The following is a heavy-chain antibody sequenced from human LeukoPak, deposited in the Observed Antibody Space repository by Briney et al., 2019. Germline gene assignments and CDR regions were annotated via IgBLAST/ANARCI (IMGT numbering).Heavy chain of an antibody. D-gene: IGHD1-26*01. J-gene: IGHJ4*02. CDR3: ARESAIVRVPFDN. CDR2: INSDGSSS. CDR1: GFAFSRYW. Sequence: GGSLRLSCAASGFAFSRYWMHWVRQTPGKGLVWVSRINSDGSSSTHADSVNGRFTISRDNAKNMLYLQLNSLRAEDTAVYYCARESAIVRVPFDNWGQGTLVTVSS. V-gene: IGHV3-74*03.